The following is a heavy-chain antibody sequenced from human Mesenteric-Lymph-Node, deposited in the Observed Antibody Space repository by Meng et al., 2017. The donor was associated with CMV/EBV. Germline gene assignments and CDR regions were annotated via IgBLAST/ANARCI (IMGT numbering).Heavy chain of an antibody. CDR2: VNPNSGGT. D-gene: IGHD3-3*01. CDR3: GRDPHEFWNFYWIDP. Sequence: ASVKVSCKASGYTFTGYYMHWVRQAPGQGLEWMGWVNPNSGGTNYAQKFQGRVTMTRDTSISTAYMELRSLRSDDTAVYYCGRDPHEFWNFYWIDPWGQGTLVTVSS. J-gene: IGHJ5*02. V-gene: IGHV1-2*02. CDR1: GYTFTGYY.